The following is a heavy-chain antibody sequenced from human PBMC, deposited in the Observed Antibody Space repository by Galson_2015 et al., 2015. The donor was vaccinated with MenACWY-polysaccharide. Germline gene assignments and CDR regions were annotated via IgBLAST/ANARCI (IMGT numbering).Heavy chain of an antibody. V-gene: IGHV3-53*01. Sequence: LRLSCAASGFSVSNNYISWVRRAPGKGLEWVLVVYGSGGTYYADSVKGRFTISRDNSKNTLFLQMSSLRADDTAVYYCAREGAGRSFDYWGQGTLVTVSS. CDR2: VYGSGGT. CDR3: AREGAGRSFDY. D-gene: IGHD3-10*01. J-gene: IGHJ4*02. CDR1: GFSVSNNY.